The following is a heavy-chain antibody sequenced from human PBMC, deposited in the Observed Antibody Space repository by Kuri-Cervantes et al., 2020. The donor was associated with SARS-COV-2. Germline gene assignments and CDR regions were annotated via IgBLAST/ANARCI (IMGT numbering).Heavy chain of an antibody. V-gene: IGHV1-18*04. Sequence: ASVKVSCKASGYIFTSYGISWVRQAPGQGLEWMGWISGYNLKTIYAQKVQDRVTMTVDTSTDTAFMEVRSLRSDDTAVYYWAATLELFPDDGFDVWGHGTLVTVSS. D-gene: IGHD1-7*01. CDR2: ISGYNLKT. CDR3: AATLELFPDDGFDV. J-gene: IGHJ3*01. CDR1: GYIFTSYG.